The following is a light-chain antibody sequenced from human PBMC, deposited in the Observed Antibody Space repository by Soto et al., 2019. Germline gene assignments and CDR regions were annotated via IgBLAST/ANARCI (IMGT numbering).Light chain of an antibody. CDR1: QSISSY. CDR2: AAF. V-gene: IGKV1-9*01. CDR3: QQVNIYPQT. Sequence: DIQMTQSPSSLSASVGDRVTITCRASQSISSYLNWYQQKPGKAPKLLIYAAFTLHSGVPARFSGSRSGTDFTLTISSLQPEDFATYYCQQVNIYPQTFGQGTRLEIK. J-gene: IGKJ5*01.